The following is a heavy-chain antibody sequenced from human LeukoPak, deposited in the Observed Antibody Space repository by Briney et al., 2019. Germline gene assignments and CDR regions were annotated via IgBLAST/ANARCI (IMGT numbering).Heavy chain of an antibody. CDR3: ARVGYLGCYFDY. CDR1: GYTFTRYY. D-gene: IGHD3-22*01. J-gene: IGHJ4*02. V-gene: IGHV1-2*06. CDR2: INPNSGST. Sequence: APVKVSCTAFGYTFTRYYMHWVRQAPGQGRVWMGRINPNSGSTNYAQKFQGRVTMTRDTSISTAYMELSRLRSDDTAVYYCARVGYLGCYFDYWGQGTLVTVSS.